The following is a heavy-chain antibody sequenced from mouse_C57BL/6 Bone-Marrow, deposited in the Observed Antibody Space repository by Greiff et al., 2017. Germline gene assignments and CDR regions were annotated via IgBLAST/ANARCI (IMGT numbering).Heavy chain of an antibody. Sequence: QVQLQQPGAELVKPGASVKMSCKASGYTFTSYWLPWVKQRPGPGLEWIGDIYPGSGSTNYNEKFKSKATLTVDTSSSTAYMQLISLTSEDSAVYYCARYYIGGFDYWGQGTTLTVSA. CDR2: IYPGSGST. V-gene: IGHV1-55*01. CDR1: GYTFTSYW. CDR3: ARYYIGGFDY. J-gene: IGHJ2*01. D-gene: IGHD2-12*01.